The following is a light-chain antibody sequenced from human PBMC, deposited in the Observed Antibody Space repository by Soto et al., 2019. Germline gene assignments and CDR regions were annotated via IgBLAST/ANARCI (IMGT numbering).Light chain of an antibody. Sequence: GHRPTRSWRASQIVTSNYLAWYQQKRGQAPRLLIWGASIRATDLPDRFSGGGSGTDFTLTLSRLEAEDFAVYYCHHYGSAPGTFGQGTKVDIK. J-gene: IGKJ1*01. CDR1: QIVTSNY. CDR3: HHYGSAPGT. V-gene: IGKV3-20*01. CDR2: GAS.